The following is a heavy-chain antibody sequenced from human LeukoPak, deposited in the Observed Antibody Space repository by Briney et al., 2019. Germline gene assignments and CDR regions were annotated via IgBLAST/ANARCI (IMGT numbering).Heavy chain of an antibody. Sequence: SVKVSCKASGGTFSSYANSWVRQAPGQGLEWMGGIIPIFGTANYAQKFQGRVTITADESTSTAYMELSSLRSEDTAVYYCARAGGSGSYYNGGIWFDPWGQGTLVTVSS. V-gene: IGHV1-69*01. J-gene: IGHJ5*02. CDR2: IIPIFGTA. CDR1: GGTFSSYA. D-gene: IGHD3-10*01. CDR3: ARAGGSGSYYNGGIWFDP.